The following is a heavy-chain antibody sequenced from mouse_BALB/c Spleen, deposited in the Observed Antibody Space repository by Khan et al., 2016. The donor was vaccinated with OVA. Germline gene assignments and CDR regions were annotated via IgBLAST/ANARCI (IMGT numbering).Heavy chain of an antibody. CDR1: GFTFNSYG. CDR2: ISGDSNTI. J-gene: IGHJ2*01. Sequence: EVELVESGGGLVQPGGSRKLSCAASGFTFNSYGMHWVRQAPEKGLEWVAYISGDSNTIYYPDTVKGRFPISRDNPKNTLFLQMTSLISEDKAMYYCATSYFYVYYFDYWGPGTTLTV. V-gene: IGHV5-17*02. D-gene: IGHD1-1*01. CDR3: ATSYFYVYYFDY.